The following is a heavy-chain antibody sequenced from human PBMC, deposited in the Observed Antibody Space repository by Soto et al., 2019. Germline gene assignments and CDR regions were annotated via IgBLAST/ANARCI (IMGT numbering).Heavy chain of an antibody. V-gene: IGHV4-4*02. J-gene: IGHJ4*02. CDR2: FFHTGIT. D-gene: IGHD6-6*01. CDR3: ASGVRYSSSSGEYYFDY. Sequence: SETLSLTCAVSGDSISSGNWWIWVRQPPGKGLEWIGEFFHTGITNYNPSLKSRVTISFDTSKDQFSLGVSSVTAADTAVYYCASGVRYSSSSGEYYFDYWGQGTLVTVSS. CDR1: GDSISSGNW.